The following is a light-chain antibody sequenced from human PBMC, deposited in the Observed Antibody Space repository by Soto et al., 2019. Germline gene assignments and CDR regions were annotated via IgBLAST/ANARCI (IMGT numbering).Light chain of an antibody. J-gene: IGLJ1*01. V-gene: IGLV2-14*03. CDR3: SAYTSSSTYV. CDR2: DVS. Sequence: QSALTQPASVSGSPGQSITISCTGTSRDIGGYNYVSWYQLHPGKAPKLMMYDVSNRPSGVSNRFSCSKSGNTASLTISGLQAEDEADYFCSAYTSSSTYVFGTGTKLTVL. CDR1: SRDIGGYNY.